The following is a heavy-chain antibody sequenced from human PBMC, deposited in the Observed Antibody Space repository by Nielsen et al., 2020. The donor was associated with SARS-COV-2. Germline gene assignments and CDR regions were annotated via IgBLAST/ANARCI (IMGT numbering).Heavy chain of an antibody. D-gene: IGHD3-22*01. Sequence: GESLKISCAASGFTFSNAWMSWVRQAPGKGLEWVGRIKRDTDGGTTDYAAPVKGRFTISRDDSKNTLFLQMNSLETEDTAVYYCTTGGYDSSFDYWGQGTLVTVSS. V-gene: IGHV3-15*01. CDR2: IKRDTDGGTT. CDR1: GFTFSNAW. J-gene: IGHJ4*02. CDR3: TTGGYDSSFDY.